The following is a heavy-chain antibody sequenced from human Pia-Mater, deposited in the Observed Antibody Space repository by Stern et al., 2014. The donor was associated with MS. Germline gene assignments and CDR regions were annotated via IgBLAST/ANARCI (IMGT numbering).Heavy chain of an antibody. CDR2: IGTAGDT. J-gene: IGHJ4*02. CDR1: GFTFSSYD. D-gene: IGHD6-19*01. V-gene: IGHV3-13*01. Sequence: EVHLEESGGGLVQPGGSLRLSCAASGFTFSSYDMHWVRQATGNGLEWVSAIGTAGDTYYPGSVKGRFTISRENAKNSLYLQMNSLRAGDTAVYYCARGVGSGWYGGGYYFDYWGQGTLVTVSS. CDR3: ARGVGSGWYGGGYYFDY.